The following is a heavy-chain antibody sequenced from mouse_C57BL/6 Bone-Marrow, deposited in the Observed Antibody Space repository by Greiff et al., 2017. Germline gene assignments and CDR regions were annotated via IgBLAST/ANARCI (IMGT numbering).Heavy chain of an antibody. Sequence: QVQLQQSGPGLVKPGASLTLSCTASGFTFTSYGIHWVKQQPGQGLEWIGWIYHRSGSTKYNEKFKGKATLTVDTSSSTAYLELRSLTSEDSAVYFCARDYGSSYWYFDVWGTGTTVTVSS. D-gene: IGHD1-1*01. CDR1: GFTFTSYG. V-gene: IGHV1-85*01. CDR3: ARDYGSSYWYFDV. CDR2: IYHRSGST. J-gene: IGHJ1*03.